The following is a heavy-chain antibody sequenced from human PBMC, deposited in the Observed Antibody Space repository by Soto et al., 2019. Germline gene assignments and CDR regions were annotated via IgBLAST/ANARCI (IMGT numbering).Heavy chain of an antibody. Sequence: GGSLRLSCAASGFTFSSYAMSWVRQAPGKGLEWVSAISGSGGSTYYADSVKGRFTISRDNSKNTLYLQMNSLRAEDTAVYYCAKSHVVVVPAATDYWGQGTLVTSPQ. J-gene: IGHJ4*02. D-gene: IGHD2-2*01. CDR3: AKSHVVVVPAATDY. V-gene: IGHV3-23*01. CDR2: ISGSGGST. CDR1: GFTFSSYA.